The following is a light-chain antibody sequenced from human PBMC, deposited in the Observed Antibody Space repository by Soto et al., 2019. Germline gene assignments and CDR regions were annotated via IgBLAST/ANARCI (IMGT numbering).Light chain of an antibody. CDR2: DVN. V-gene: IGLV2-11*01. Sequence: QSVLTQPHSMSGSPGQSVTISCTGTSSDVGGYNYVSWYQLHPGKAPKLMIYDVNKRPSGVPDRFSGSKSGNAASLTISGLQAEDEADYYCSSYAGNSVVFGGGTMLTVL. CDR3: SSYAGNSVV. J-gene: IGLJ2*01. CDR1: SSDVGGYNY.